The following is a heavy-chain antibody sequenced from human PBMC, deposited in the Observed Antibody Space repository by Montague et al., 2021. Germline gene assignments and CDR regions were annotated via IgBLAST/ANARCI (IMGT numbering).Heavy chain of an antibody. J-gene: IGHJ3*02. CDR1: GFSFSSYW. CDR3: ARDLASAAPGAFDI. V-gene: IGHV3-74*01. D-gene: IGHD6-13*01. Sequence: SLRLSCAASGFSFSSYWMHWVRQAPGKGLLWVSRITIDGSSNNFAASVKGRFTTSRDNAKATLYLQMNRRRVEDTAVYYCARDLASAAPGAFDIWGQGTMVTVSS. CDR2: ITIDGSSN.